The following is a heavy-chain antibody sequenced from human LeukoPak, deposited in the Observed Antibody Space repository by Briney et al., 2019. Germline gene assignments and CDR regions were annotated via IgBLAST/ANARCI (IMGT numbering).Heavy chain of an antibody. D-gene: IGHD3-22*01. V-gene: IGHV3-30*18. CDR2: ISYDGSNK. CDR3: AKGRLRGVVITELDY. J-gene: IGHJ4*02. Sequence: PGRSLRLSCAASGFTFSSYGMHWVRQAPGKGLEWVAVISYDGSNKYYADSVKGRFTISRDNSKNTLYLQMNSLRAEDTAVYYCAKGRLRGVVITELDYRGQGTLVTVSS. CDR1: GFTFSSYG.